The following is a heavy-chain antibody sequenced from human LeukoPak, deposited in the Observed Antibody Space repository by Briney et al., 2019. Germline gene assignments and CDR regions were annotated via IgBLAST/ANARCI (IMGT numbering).Heavy chain of an antibody. V-gene: IGHV3-7*01. CDR3: ARDRQLDY. J-gene: IGHJ4*02. CDR1: GFTFSSYW. D-gene: IGHD6-6*01. Sequence: GGSLRLSCAGSGFTFSSYWMSWVRQAPGKGLEWVANIKQDGSEKDYVDSVRGRFTISRDNGKNSLYLQMNSLRAEDTAVYYCARDRQLDYWGQGPLVTVSS. CDR2: IKQDGSEK.